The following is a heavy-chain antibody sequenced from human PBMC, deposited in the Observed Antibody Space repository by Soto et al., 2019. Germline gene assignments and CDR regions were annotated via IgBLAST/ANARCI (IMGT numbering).Heavy chain of an antibody. CDR1: GGSISSYY. CDR2: IYTSGST. J-gene: IGHJ6*02. Sequence: PSETLSLTCTVSGGSISSYYWSWIRQPAGKGLEWIGRIYTSGSTNYNPSLKSRVTMSVDTSKNQFSLKLSSVTAADTAVYYCARFGAAGTGARYYYGMDVWGQGTTVTVSS. CDR3: ARFGAAGTGARYYYGMDV. V-gene: IGHV4-4*07. D-gene: IGHD6-13*01.